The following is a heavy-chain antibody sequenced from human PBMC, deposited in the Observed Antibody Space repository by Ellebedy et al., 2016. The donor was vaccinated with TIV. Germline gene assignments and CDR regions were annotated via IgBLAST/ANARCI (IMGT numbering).Heavy chain of an antibody. D-gene: IGHD2-8*02. Sequence: SGPTLVKPTQTLTLTCTFSGFSLTTSGMCVDWIRQSPGKALEWLARIDWVDDKYYKASLKTRLTISKDTSRNQVVLTMTNVDHLDTATYYCARTSGDVLVLTSRAPFDYWGQGIPVTVSS. CDR1: GFSLTTSGMC. J-gene: IGHJ4*02. CDR2: IDWVDDK. CDR3: ARTSGDVLVLTSRAPFDY. V-gene: IGHV2-70*11.